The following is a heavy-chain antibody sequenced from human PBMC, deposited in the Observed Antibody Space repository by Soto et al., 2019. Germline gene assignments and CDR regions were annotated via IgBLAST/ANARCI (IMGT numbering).Heavy chain of an antibody. J-gene: IGHJ4*02. CDR2: LSGSGTNT. V-gene: IGHV3-23*01. CDR3: AKETTKGGWFTVFDF. D-gene: IGHD1-7*01. Sequence: PVGSVRLSCATSGFTFSSYEMNWVRQAPGKGLEWVSGLSGSGTNTYYADSVKSRFTISRDNSRDTLVLQMNSLTADDTAVYYYAKETTKGGWFTVFDFSGQGSLFTFS. CDR1: GFTFSSYE.